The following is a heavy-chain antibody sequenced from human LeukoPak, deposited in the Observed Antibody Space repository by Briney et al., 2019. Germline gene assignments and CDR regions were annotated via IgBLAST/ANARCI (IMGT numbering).Heavy chain of an antibody. Sequence: ASVKVSCKASGYTFTGYYIHWVRQAPGQGLEWMGWINPDSGGTNYAQKFQGWVTMTRDTSISTASMELSRLRSDDTAVYYCARSRDTTMVHFDYWGQGTLVTVSS. V-gene: IGHV1-2*04. CDR2: INPDSGGT. J-gene: IGHJ4*02. CDR1: GYTFTGYY. CDR3: ARSRDTTMVHFDY. D-gene: IGHD5-18*01.